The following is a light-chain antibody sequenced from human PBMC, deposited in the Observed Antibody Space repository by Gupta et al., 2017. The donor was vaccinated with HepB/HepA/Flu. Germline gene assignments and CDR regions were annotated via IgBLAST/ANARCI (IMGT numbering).Light chain of an antibody. Sequence: QSVLTQPPSVSAATGQKVTISCSGSSSNIGNNYVSWYQQLPGTAPKLLIYDNNKRPSGIPDRFSDSKSGTSATLGITGLQTGDEADYYCGTWDSSLSGLFGGGTKLTVL. J-gene: IGLJ2*01. V-gene: IGLV1-51*01. CDR1: SSNIGNNY. CDR2: DNN. CDR3: GTWDSSLSGL.